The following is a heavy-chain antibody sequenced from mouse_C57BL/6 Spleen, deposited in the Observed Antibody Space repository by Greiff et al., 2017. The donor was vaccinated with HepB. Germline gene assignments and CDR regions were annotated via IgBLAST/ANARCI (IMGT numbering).Heavy chain of an antibody. Sequence: VKLQESGAELVRPGASVTLSCKASGYTFTDYEMHWVKQTPVHGLEWIGAIDPETGGTAYNQKFKGKAILTADKSSSTAYMELRSLTSEDSAVYYCTRVRDYSNYEAMDYWGQGTSVTVSS. CDR2: IDPETGGT. D-gene: IGHD2-5*01. V-gene: IGHV1-15*01. J-gene: IGHJ4*01. CDR3: TRVRDYSNYEAMDY. CDR1: GYTFTDYE.